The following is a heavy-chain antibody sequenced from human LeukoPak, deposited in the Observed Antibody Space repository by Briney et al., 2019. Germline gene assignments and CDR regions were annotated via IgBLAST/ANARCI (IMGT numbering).Heavy chain of an antibody. V-gene: IGHV1-2*02. J-gene: IGHJ1*01. CDR1: GYTFTGYY. CDR2: INPNSGGT. Sequence: ASVKVSCKASGYTFTGYYMHWVRQAPGQGLEWMGWINPNSGGTNYAQKFQGRVTMTRDTSISTAYMELSRLRSEDTAVCYCARELGGNGFQHWGQGTLVTVSS. CDR3: ARELGGNGFQH. D-gene: IGHD4-23*01.